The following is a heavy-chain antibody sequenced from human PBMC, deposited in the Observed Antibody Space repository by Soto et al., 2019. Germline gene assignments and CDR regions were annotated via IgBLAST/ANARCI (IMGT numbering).Heavy chain of an antibody. CDR2: IRDDGSDK. D-gene: IGHD6-6*01. CDR1: GFTFSNYW. V-gene: IGHV3-7*01. CDR3: ARDSNIAPRSSDY. Sequence: GGSLRLSCAVSGFTFSNYWMSWVRQAPGMGLEWVASIRDDGSDKYYVDSVKGRFTISRDNADNSLDLQMDSLTAEDTAVYYCARDSNIAPRSSDYWGQGALVTVSS. J-gene: IGHJ4*02.